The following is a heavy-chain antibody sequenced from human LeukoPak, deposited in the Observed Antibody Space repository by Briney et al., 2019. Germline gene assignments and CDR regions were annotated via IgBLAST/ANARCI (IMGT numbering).Heavy chain of an antibody. CDR3: ANSDPHAAFDI. V-gene: IGHV3-30*18. J-gene: IGHJ3*02. Sequence: GGSLRLSCAASGFTFSSYGMHWVRQAPGKGLEWVAVISYDGSNKYYADSVKSRFTISRDNSKNTLYLQMNSLRTEDTAVYYCANSDPHAAFDIWGQGTMVTVSS. CDR2: ISYDGSNK. CDR1: GFTFSSYG.